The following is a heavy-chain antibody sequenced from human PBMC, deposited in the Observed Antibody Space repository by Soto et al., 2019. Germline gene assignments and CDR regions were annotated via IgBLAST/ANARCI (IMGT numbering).Heavy chain of an antibody. J-gene: IGHJ6*02. CDR2: IKSKTDGGTT. Sequence: GGSLRLSCAASGFTFSNAWMNWVRQAPGKGLEWVGRIKSKTDGGTTDYAAPVKGRFTISRDDSKNTLYLQMNSLKTEDTAVYYCTTGLLLWFGDYYYGMDVWGQGTTVTVSS. V-gene: IGHV3-15*07. D-gene: IGHD3-10*01. CDR3: TTGLLLWFGDYYYGMDV. CDR1: GFTFSNAW.